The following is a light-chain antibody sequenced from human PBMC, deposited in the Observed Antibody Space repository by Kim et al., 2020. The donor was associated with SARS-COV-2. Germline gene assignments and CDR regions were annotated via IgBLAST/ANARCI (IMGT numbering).Light chain of an antibody. Sequence: ASTVTCTGARSDVGGYHYVSWYQQHPGKAPKPMIYDVSKRPPGVSNRFSGSKSGNTASLTISGLQAEDEADYYCGSHTSTSSLRVFGGGTQLTVL. CDR1: RSDVGGYHY. CDR3: GSHTSTSSLRV. CDR2: DVS. J-gene: IGLJ2*01. V-gene: IGLV2-14*04.